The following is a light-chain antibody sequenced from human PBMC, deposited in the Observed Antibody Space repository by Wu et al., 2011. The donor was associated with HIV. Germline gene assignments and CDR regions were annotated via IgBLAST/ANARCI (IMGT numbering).Light chain of an antibody. CDR1: QSIGSS. J-gene: IGKJ3*01. CDR2: TAS. V-gene: IGKV3-15*01. Sequence: EIVMTQSPATLSVSPGETATLSCRASQSIGSSLAWYQQKPGQAPRLLISTASTRATGIPATFSGSGSGTDFTLTISSLQSEDFAVYYCQQYDKWPFTFGPGTKVDIK. CDR3: QQYDKWPFT.